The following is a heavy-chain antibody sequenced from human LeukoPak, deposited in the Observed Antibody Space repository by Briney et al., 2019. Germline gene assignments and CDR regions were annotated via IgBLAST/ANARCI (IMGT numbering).Heavy chain of an antibody. CDR1: GGSISSGDYY. D-gene: IGHD4-17*01. V-gene: IGHV4-30-4*01. J-gene: IGHJ4*02. CDR3: ARYNDYGDYYFDY. CDR2: IYYSGST. Sequence: SETLSLTCTVSGGSISSGDYYWSWIRQPPGKGLEWIGYIYYSGSTYYNPSLKSRVTISVDTSKNQFSLKLSSVTAADTAVYYCARYNDYGDYYFDYWGQGSLVSVSS.